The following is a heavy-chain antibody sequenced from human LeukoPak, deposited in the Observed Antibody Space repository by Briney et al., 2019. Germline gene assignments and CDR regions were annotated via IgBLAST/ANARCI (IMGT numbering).Heavy chain of an antibody. J-gene: IGHJ4*02. CDR2: ISHDGSNK. CDR3: VKDSTSSWFGGDSE. V-gene: IGHV3-30*18. D-gene: IGHD6-13*01. CDR1: GFIFSYYG. Sequence: GRSLRLSCAASGFIFSYYGLHWVRQAPGKGLEWVALISHDGSNKNYADSVKGRFTISRDNSKNTLYLQMNSLRAEDTAVYYCVKDSTSSWFGGDSEWGQGTVVTVSS.